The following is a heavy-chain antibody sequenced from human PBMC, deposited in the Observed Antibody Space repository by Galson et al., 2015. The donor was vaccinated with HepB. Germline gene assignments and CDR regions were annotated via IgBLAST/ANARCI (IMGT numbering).Heavy chain of an antibody. Sequence: LSLTCAVSGGSISSSNWWSWVRQPPGKGLEWIGEIYHSGSTNYNPSLKSRVTISVDKSKNQFSLKLSSVTAADTAVYYCARLGAAAGTEVDYWGQGTLVTVSS. J-gene: IGHJ4*02. CDR3: ARLGAAAGTEVDY. V-gene: IGHV4-4*02. CDR2: IYHSGST. CDR1: GGSISSSNW. D-gene: IGHD6-13*01.